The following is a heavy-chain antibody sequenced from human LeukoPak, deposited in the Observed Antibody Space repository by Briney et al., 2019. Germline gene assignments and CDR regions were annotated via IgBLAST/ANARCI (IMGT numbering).Heavy chain of an antibody. V-gene: IGHV1-46*01. D-gene: IGHD6-19*01. CDR3: ARVVGSSGWPGNNWFDP. Sequence: GASVKVSCKASGYTFATYDINWVREAPGQGLEWMGIINPSGGSTSCAQKFQGRVTMTRDTSTSTVYMELSSLRSEDTAVYYCARVVGSSGWPGNNWFDPWGQGTLVTVSS. CDR1: GYTFATYD. J-gene: IGHJ5*02. CDR2: INPSGGST.